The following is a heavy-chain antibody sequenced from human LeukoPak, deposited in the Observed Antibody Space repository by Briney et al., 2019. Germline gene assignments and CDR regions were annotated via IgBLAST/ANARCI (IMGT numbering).Heavy chain of an antibody. CDR2: IYSGGST. D-gene: IGHD1-7*01. Sequence: PGGSLRLSCAASGFTVSSNYMSWVRQAPGKGLGWVSVIYSGGSTYYADSVKDRFTISRDNSKNTLYLQMSSLRAEDTAVYYCARGPGITGTTDYWGQGTLVTVSS. V-gene: IGHV3-53*01. J-gene: IGHJ4*02. CDR1: GFTVSSNY. CDR3: ARGPGITGTTDY.